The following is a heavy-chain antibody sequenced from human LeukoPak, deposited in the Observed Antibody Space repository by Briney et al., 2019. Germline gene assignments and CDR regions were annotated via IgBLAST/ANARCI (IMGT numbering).Heavy chain of an antibody. J-gene: IGHJ3*02. CDR2: VYYSGTT. CDR3: AGLEVTDINAFDI. V-gene: IGHV4-39*01. D-gene: IGHD2-21*02. CDR1: GGSISSSSYC. Sequence: PSGTLSLTCTVSGGSISSSSYCWGWIRQPPGKGLEWIGSVYYSGTTYFNPSLKSRVTISVDTSKNQFSLKLSSVTAADTAVYYCAGLEVTDINAFDIWGRGTMVTVSS.